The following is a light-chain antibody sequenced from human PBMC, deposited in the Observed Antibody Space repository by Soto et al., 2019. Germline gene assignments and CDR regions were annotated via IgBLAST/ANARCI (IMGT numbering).Light chain of an antibody. J-gene: IGLJ1*01. V-gene: IGLV2-18*03. CDR1: SSDVGSYNR. Sequence: QSALTQPPSVSGSPGQSVTISCTGTSSDVGSYNRVSWYQQPPGTAPKLMIYEVTNRPSGVPDRFSGSKSGNTASLTTSGLQAEDEADYYCSSYTSSDTYVFGTGTKVTVL. CDR3: SSYTSSDTYV. CDR2: EVT.